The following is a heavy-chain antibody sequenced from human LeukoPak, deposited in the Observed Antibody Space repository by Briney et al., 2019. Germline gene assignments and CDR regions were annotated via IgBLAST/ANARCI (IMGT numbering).Heavy chain of an antibody. V-gene: IGHV4-34*01. J-gene: IGHJ6*02. Sequence: AAETLSLTCAVYGGSFSGYYWSWIRQPPGKGLEWIGEINHSGSTNYNPSLKSRVTISVDTSKNQFSLKLSSVTAADTAVYYCASHGLVGATTPYYYYGMDVWGQGTTVTVSS. CDR3: ASHGLVGATTPYYYYGMDV. CDR2: INHSGST. CDR1: GGSFSGYY. D-gene: IGHD1-26*01.